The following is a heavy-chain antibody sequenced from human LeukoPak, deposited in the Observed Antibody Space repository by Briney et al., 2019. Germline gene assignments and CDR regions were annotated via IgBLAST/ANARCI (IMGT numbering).Heavy chain of an antibody. V-gene: IGHV1-8*01. D-gene: IGHD6-6*01. CDR1: GYTFTSYD. J-gene: IGHJ4*02. CDR2: VNPNSGNT. CDR3: ARGAWTSSFDY. Sequence: GASVKVSCKASGYTFTSYDVNWVRQATGQGLERMGWVNPNSGNTAYAQNFQGRVTMTSDTSINTAYMELSSLRSEDTAVYYCARGAWTSSFDYWGQGTLVTVSS.